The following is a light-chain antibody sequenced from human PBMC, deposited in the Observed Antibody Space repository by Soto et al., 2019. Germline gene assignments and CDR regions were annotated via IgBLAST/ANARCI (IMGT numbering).Light chain of an antibody. CDR2: KAS. V-gene: IGKV1-5*03. J-gene: IGKJ1*01. Sequence: DIPITQSPATLSASVGDRVTITCRASQSITGWLAWFQQKPGKAPKLLISKASSLESGVPSRFSGSGSGTEFTLTISSLQPDDFATYYCQQYNPYSPWTFGQGTKVDI. CDR1: QSITGW. CDR3: QQYNPYSPWT.